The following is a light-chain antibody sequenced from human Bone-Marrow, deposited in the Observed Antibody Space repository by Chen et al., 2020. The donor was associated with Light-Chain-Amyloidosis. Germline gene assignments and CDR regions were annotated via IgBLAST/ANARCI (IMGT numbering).Light chain of an antibody. J-gene: IGKJ4*01. Sequence: DIVMTQSPDSLAVSLGERATINCKSSQSVLYSPNNKNYLAWYQQKPGQPPKLLIYWASTRLSGVPDRCSGSGSGIDFTLTISSLQAEDVAVYFCQQYYSTPFTFGRGTKVEIK. CDR1: QSVLYSPNNKNY. CDR2: WAS. CDR3: QQYYSTPFT. V-gene: IGKV4-1*01.